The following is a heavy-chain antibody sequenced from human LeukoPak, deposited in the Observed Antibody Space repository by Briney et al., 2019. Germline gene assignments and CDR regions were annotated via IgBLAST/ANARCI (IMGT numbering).Heavy chain of an antibody. J-gene: IGHJ4*02. Sequence: ASVKVSCKASGYTFTGYHVHWVRQAPGQGLEWMGWISAYNGNTNYAQKLQGRVTMTTDTSTSTAYMELRSLRSDDTAVYYCARDQSTEVDYWGQGTLVTVSS. CDR3: ARDQSTEVDY. V-gene: IGHV1-18*04. CDR2: ISAYNGNT. CDR1: GYTFTGYH. D-gene: IGHD2-2*01.